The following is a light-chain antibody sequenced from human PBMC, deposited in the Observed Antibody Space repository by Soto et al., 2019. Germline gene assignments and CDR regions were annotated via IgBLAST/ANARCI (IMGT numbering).Light chain of an antibody. Sequence: EIVLTQSPGTLSLSPGERATLSCRASQSISSTYLTWYHQKPGQPPRLLIYDASKRATGVPARFSGSGSGTDFTLTITTLEPEDFAVYFCQQRANWPPVTFGQGTKVDIK. V-gene: IGKV3-11*01. CDR3: QQRANWPPVT. CDR2: DAS. CDR1: QSISSTY. J-gene: IGKJ1*01.